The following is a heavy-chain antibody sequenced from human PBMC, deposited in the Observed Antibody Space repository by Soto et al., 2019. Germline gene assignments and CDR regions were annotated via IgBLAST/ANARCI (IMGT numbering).Heavy chain of an antibody. D-gene: IGHD5-18*01. CDR3: ARPQRGYSYGTIDS. J-gene: IGHJ4*02. CDR1: GYIFTGYY. Sequence: GASVKVSCKASGYIFTGYYMHWVRQAPGQGLEWMGWINPYSGDTNYTQKCQGRVTMTTDTSTSTAYMELRSLSSHDTAVYYCARPQRGYSYGTIDSWGQGTLVTVSS. V-gene: IGHV1-2*02. CDR2: INPYSGDT.